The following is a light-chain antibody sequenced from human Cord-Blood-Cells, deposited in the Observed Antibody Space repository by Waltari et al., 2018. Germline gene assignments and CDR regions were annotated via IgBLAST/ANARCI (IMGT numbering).Light chain of an antibody. CDR1: QSVGSS. CDR2: GAS. CDR3: QQYNNWPPIT. Sequence: ILMTQSPATLSLSPGERATLSCRASQSVGSSLAWYQQKPGQAPSRLIYGASTKATGILARFSGSGSATEFILTIISLQAEDYAVYYCQQYNNWPPITFGQGTRVEIK. J-gene: IGKJ5*01. V-gene: IGKV3-15*01.